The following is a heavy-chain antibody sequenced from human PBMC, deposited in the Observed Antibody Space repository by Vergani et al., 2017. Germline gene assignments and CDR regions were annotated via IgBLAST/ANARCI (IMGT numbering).Heavy chain of an antibody. CDR1: GFTFSSYS. CDR2: ISSSSSYI. V-gene: IGHV3-21*04. Sequence: EVQLLESGGGLVQPGGSLRLSCAASGFTFSSYSMNWVRQAPGKGLEWVSSISSSSSYIYYADSVKGRFTISRDNSKNTLYLQMNSLRAEDTAVYYCAKDRSGDYYDSSGYPNWFDPWGQGTLVTVSS. D-gene: IGHD3-22*01. J-gene: IGHJ5*02. CDR3: AKDRSGDYYDSSGYPNWFDP.